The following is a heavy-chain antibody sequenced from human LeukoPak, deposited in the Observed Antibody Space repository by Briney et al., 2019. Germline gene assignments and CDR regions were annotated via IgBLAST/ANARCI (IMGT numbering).Heavy chain of an antibody. Sequence: SETLSLTCTVSGGSISSYYWSWIRQPAGKGPEWIGRIYTSGSTNYNPSLKSRVTMSVDTSKNQFSLKLSSVTAADTAVYYCARDGPADYDILTGYYTYYYYYMDVWGKGTTVTISS. J-gene: IGHJ6*03. CDR1: GGSISSYY. V-gene: IGHV4-4*07. D-gene: IGHD3-9*01. CDR2: IYTSGST. CDR3: ARDGPADYDILTGYYTYYYYYMDV.